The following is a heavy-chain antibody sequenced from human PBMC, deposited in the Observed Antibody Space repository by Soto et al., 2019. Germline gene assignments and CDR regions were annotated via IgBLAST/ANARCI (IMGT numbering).Heavy chain of an antibody. V-gene: IGHV4-31*03. CDR1: GGSISSGGYY. CDR3: ARARGYCTNGVCYRPWYFDL. D-gene: IGHD2-8*01. J-gene: IGHJ2*01. CDR2: IYYSGST. Sequence: SSETLSLTCTVSGGSISSGGYYWSWIRQHPGKGLEWIGYIYYSGSTYYNPSLKSRVTISVDTSKNQFSLKLSSVTAADTAVYYCARARGYCTNGVCYRPWYFDLWGRGTLVTVSS.